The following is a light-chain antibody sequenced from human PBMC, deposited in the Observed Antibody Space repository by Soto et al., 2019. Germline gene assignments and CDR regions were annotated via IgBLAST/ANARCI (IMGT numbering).Light chain of an antibody. CDR1: QSISSW. CDR2: KAS. J-gene: IGKJ1*01. V-gene: IGKV1-5*03. CDR3: QQYNTYWT. Sequence: DIQMTQSPSTLSASVGDRVTITCRASQSISSWLAWFQQKPGKAPKLLIYKASSLKSGVPSRFSGSGSGTEFTLTISSLQPDDFGTYYCQQYNTYWTFGRGTKVEIK.